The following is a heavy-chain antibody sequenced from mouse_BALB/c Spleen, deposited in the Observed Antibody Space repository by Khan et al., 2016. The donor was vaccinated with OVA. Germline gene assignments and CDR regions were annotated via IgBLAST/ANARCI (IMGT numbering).Heavy chain of an antibody. CDR3: CRPGGCYAWFAY. CDR1: GFTFSNFW. J-gene: IGHJ3*01. D-gene: IGHD1-1*02. CDR2: IRLKSNNYAT. V-gene: IGHV6-6*02. Sequence: EVKLEGSGGGLVQPGGSMKLSCAASGFTFSNFWMNWVRQSPEKGLEWVAEIRLKSNNYATHYAESGKGRFTIARDDSKSSVYLQMNNLRAEDTGIYYCCRPGGCYAWFAYWGQGTLVTVSA.